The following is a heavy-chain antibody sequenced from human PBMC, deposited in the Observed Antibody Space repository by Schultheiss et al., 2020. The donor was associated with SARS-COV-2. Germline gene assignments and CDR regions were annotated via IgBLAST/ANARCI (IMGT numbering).Heavy chain of an antibody. CDR3: ATEAGAYGMDV. J-gene: IGHJ6*02. V-gene: IGHV3-23*01. CDR2: ISGSGGST. D-gene: IGHD3-10*01. Sequence: GSLRLSCAASGFTFDDYAMHWVRQAPGKGLEWVSGISGSGGSTYYADSVKGRFTISRDNSKNTLYLHMNCLRAEDTAVYYCATEAGAYGMDVWGQGTTVTVSS. CDR1: GFTFDDYA.